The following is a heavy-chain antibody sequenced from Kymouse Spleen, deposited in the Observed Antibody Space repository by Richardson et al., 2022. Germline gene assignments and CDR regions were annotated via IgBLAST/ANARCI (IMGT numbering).Heavy chain of an antibody. CDR1: GFTFDDYA. D-gene: IGHD5-12*01. CDR3: AKDMDIVGTGDAFDI. Sequence: EVQLVESGGGLVQPGRSLRLSCAASGFTFDDYAMHWVRQAPGKGLEWVSGISWNSGSIGYADSVKGRFTISRDNAKNSLYLQMNSLRAEDTALYYCAKDMDIVGTGDAFDIWGQGTMVTVSS. V-gene: IGHV3-9*01. J-gene: IGHJ3*02. CDR2: ISWNSGSI.